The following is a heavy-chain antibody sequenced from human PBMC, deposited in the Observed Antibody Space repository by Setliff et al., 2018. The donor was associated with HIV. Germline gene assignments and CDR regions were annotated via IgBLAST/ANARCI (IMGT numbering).Heavy chain of an antibody. D-gene: IGHD1-26*01. J-gene: IGHJ6*03. CDR3: ARIVRWELVATSTFFYYYMDV. V-gene: IGHV4-34*01. Sequence: PSETLSLTCAVSGGSFTDYYWIWIRQPPGKGLEWIGEINHSGSTHYNPPLKSRATISVDTSKNQFSLKLGSVTAADTAVYYCARIVRWELVATSTFFYYYMDVWGKGTTVTVSS. CDR2: INHSGST. CDR1: GGSFTDYY.